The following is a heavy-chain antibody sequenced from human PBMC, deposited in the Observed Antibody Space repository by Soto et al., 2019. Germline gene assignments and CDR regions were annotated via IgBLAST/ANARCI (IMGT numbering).Heavy chain of an antibody. CDR1: GYTFTGYY. V-gene: IGHV1-2*02. D-gene: IGHD1-1*01. J-gene: IGHJ6*02. Sequence: ASVKVSCKASGYTFTGYYMYWVRQAPGQGLEWMGWINPTSGGTKYAQKFQGRVTMTRDTSITTAYMELSSLRFDDTAVYYCAGGQLERRPYYYGMDVWGQGTTVTVSS. CDR3: AGGQLERRPYYYGMDV. CDR2: INPTSGGT.